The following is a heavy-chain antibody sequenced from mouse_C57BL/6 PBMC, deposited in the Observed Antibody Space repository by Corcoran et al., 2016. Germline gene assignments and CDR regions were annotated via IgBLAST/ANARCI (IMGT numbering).Heavy chain of an antibody. Sequence: EVQLQQSGPELVKPGASVKISCKASGYTFTDYYMNWVKQSHGKSLEWIGDINTNNGGTSYNQKFKGKATLTVDKYSSTAYMELRSLTSEDSAVYYCARRVLLLYYYAMDYWGQGTSVTVSS. CDR2: INTNNGGT. D-gene: IGHD2-12*01. CDR3: ARRVLLLYYYAMDY. V-gene: IGHV1-26*01. CDR1: GYTFTDYY. J-gene: IGHJ4*01.